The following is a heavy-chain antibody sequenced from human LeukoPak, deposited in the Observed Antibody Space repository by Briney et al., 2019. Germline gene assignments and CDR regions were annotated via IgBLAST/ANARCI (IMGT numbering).Heavy chain of an antibody. CDR2: VHYSGTT. V-gene: IGHV4-59*07. J-gene: IGHJ4*02. Sequence: PSDALSLTCTVSDGFITNYYWSWVRQPPGKGLEFIGYVHYSGTTNYNPSLRSRVTISIDTSKKHFFLKLNSVTAADTAVYYCATGYGDFRVEGRYFYSWGQGTLVTVSS. CDR3: ATGYGDFRVEGRYFYS. CDR1: DGFITNYY. D-gene: IGHD4-17*01.